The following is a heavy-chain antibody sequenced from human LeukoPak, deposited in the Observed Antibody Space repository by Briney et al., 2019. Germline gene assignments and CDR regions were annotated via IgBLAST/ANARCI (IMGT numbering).Heavy chain of an antibody. V-gene: IGHV4-59*01. D-gene: IGHD3-10*01. CDR1: GGSIRSYY. Sequence: SETLSLTCTVSGGSIRSYYWSWIRRPPGKGLEWIGYIYYSGSTNYNPSLKSRVTISVDTSKNQFSLKLSSVTAADTAVYYCARSGHYGSGSYTFDYWGQGTLVTVSS. J-gene: IGHJ4*02. CDR3: ARSGHYGSGSYTFDY. CDR2: IYYSGST.